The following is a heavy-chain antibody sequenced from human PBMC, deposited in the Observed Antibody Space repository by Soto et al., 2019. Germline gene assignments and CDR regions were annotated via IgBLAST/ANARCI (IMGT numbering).Heavy chain of an antibody. CDR1: GYTFYSHS. Sequence: QAQLVQSGAEVKKPGASVKVSCKASGYTFYSHSISWVRQAPGQGLEWMGRISADNGNTKYAQKFRGRVTMTTETXXSTVYMERRNLRSDDTAVYYCARCIQQDYYYGMDVWGQGTTVTVSS. D-gene: IGHD5-18*01. J-gene: IGHJ6*02. CDR2: ISADNGNT. V-gene: IGHV1-18*01. CDR3: ARCIQQDYYYGMDV.